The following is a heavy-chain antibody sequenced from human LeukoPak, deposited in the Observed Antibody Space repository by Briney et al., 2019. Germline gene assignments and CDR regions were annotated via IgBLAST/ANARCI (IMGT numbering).Heavy chain of an antibody. CDR1: GGSISSGSYY. J-gene: IGHJ3*01. CDR2: IYTSGST. Sequence: PSETLSLTCTVSGGSISSGSYYWSWIRQPAGKGLEWIGRIYTSGSTNYNPSLKSRVTISVDTSKNQFSLKLSSVTAADTAVYYCARLEGWANAFDVWGQGTMVTVSS. D-gene: IGHD3-3*01. CDR3: ARLEGWANAFDV. V-gene: IGHV4-61*02.